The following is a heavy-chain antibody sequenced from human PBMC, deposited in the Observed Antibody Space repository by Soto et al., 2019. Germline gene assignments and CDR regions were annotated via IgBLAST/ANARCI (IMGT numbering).Heavy chain of an antibody. J-gene: IGHJ4*02. V-gene: IGHV3-9*01. D-gene: IGHD5-12*01. CDR1: GFTFDVYA. Sequence: EVQLVESGGGLVQPGRSLRLSCEASGFTFDVYALHWVRQAPGKGLEWVTGISWNSGSIGYADSVKGRFTISRDNAKNSLYLQMNSLRAEDTALYYCAKGDGYNEIYLIDYWGQGTLVTVSS. CDR2: ISWNSGSI. CDR3: AKGDGYNEIYLIDY.